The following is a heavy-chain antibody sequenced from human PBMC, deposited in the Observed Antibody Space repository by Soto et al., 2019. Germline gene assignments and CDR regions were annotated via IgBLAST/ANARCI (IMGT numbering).Heavy chain of an antibody. CDR2: IWYDGSNK. CDR1: GFTFSSYG. J-gene: IGHJ3*02. Sequence: GGSLRLSCAASGFTFSSYGMHWVRQAPGKGLEWAAVIWYDGSNKYYADSVKGRFTISRDNSKNTLYLQMNSLRAEDTAVYYCARADIAARRRGAFDIWGQGTMVTVSS. V-gene: IGHV3-33*01. CDR3: ARADIAARRRGAFDI. D-gene: IGHD6-6*01.